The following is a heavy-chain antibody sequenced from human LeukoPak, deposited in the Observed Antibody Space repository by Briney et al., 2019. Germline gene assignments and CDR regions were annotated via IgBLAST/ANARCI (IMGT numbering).Heavy chain of an antibody. D-gene: IGHD1-26*01. CDR2: ISYDGSNK. V-gene: IGHV3-30*18. CDR3: AKDQSGAMVGATAFDY. CDR1: GSTFSSYG. Sequence: PGGSLRLSCAASGSTFSSYGMHWVRQAPGKGLEWVAVISYDGSNKYYADSVKGRFTISRDNSKNTLYLQMNSLRAEDTAVYYCAKDQSGAMVGATAFDYWGQGTLVTVSS. J-gene: IGHJ4*02.